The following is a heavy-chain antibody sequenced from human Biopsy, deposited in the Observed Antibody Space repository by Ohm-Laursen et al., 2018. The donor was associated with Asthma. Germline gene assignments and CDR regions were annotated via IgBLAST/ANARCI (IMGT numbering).Heavy chain of an antibody. CDR3: ARKIAARGGMGV. CDR1: GITFSTYG. V-gene: IGHV3-33*01. J-gene: IGHJ6*02. CDR2: IWYDGRKK. D-gene: IGHD6-6*01. Sequence: LRLSCTASGITFSTYGMHWVRQAPGKGLEWVSFIWYDGRKKTYADSVKGRFTISRDNSKNTLYLQMNSLRAEDTAVYYCARKIAARGGMGVWGQGTTVTVSS.